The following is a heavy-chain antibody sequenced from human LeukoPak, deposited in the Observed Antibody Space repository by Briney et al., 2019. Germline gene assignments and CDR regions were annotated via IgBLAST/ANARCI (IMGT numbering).Heavy chain of an antibody. V-gene: IGHV3-23*01. Sequence: GGSLRLSCAASGFTFSSYAMSWVRQAPGKGLEWVSAISYGGDSTPYADSVKGRFTISRDNSKNILILQINSLRAEDTAMYFCAKDSKDKRVTTTGGGFDFWGQGTLVTVSS. D-gene: IGHD1-1*01. CDR3: AKDSKDKRVTTTGGGFDF. CDR1: GFTFSSYA. CDR2: ISYGGDST. J-gene: IGHJ4*02.